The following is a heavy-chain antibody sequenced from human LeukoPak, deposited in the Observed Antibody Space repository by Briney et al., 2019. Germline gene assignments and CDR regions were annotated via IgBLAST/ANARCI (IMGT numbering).Heavy chain of an antibody. D-gene: IGHD1-26*01. Sequence: KPSGTLSLTCAVSGGSISSGDYYWSWIRQPPGKGLEWIGYIYYSGSTYYNPSLKSRVTMSVDTSKNQFSLKVSSVTAADTAVYYCAGPAGTYWYFDLWGRGTLVTVSS. V-gene: IGHV4-30-4*01. CDR2: IYYSGST. CDR3: AGPAGTYWYFDL. CDR1: GGSISSGDYY. J-gene: IGHJ2*01.